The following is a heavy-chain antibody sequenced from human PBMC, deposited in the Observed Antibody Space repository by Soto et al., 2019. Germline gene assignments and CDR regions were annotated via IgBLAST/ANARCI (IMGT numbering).Heavy chain of an antibody. D-gene: IGHD1-26*01. V-gene: IGHV5-51*01. CDR1: VYSFTSYW. Sequence: PGQSLKISCRVSVYSFTSYWIVWVLRVPVKVLEWMGIIYPGDSDTRYSPSFQGQVTISADKSISTAYLQWSSLKASDAAMYYCARHELSGSYYYYYYGMDVWGQGTTVTVSS. J-gene: IGHJ6*02. CDR3: ARHELSGSYYYYYYGMDV. CDR2: IYPGDSDT.